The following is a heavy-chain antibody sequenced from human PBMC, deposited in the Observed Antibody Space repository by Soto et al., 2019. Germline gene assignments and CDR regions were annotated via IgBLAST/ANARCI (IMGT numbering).Heavy chain of an antibody. CDR1: GFTFSTYA. J-gene: IGHJ6*02. V-gene: IGHV3-23*01. Sequence: GGSLRLSCAAPGFTFSTYAMNWVRQAPGKGLEWVSAISGGGGSTYYADSVKGRVTISRDNSKNTLYLQMNSLRAEDTAVYYCAKVSLGALTFTDYYYYGLDVWGQGTTVTVS. D-gene: IGHD1-26*01. CDR3: AKVSLGALTFTDYYYYGLDV. CDR2: ISGGGGST.